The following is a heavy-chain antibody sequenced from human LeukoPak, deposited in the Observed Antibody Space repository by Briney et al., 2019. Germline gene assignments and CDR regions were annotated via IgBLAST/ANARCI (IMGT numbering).Heavy chain of an antibody. Sequence: PGRSLRLSCAASGFTFDDYAMHWVRQAPGKGLECVSGISWNSGSIGYADSVKGRFTISRDNAKNSLYLQMNSLRAEDTALYYCAKDSCSGGSCYFDYWGQGTLVTVSS. CDR2: ISWNSGSI. CDR1: GFTFDDYA. J-gene: IGHJ4*02. D-gene: IGHD2-15*01. V-gene: IGHV3-9*01. CDR3: AKDSCSGGSCYFDY.